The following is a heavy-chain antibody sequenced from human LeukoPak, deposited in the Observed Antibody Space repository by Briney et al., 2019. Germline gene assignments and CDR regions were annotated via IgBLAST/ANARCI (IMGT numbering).Heavy chain of an antibody. D-gene: IGHD2-15*01. Sequence: ASVKVSCKASGYTFTSYYMHWVRQAPGQGLEWMGIINPSGGSTNYAQKFQGRVTMTRDTSISTAYMELSRLRSDDTAVYYCARVFLCEWSGGSCYPGNWFDPWGQGTLVTVSS. CDR3: ARVFLCEWSGGSCYPGNWFDP. V-gene: IGHV1-46*01. J-gene: IGHJ5*02. CDR1: GYTFTSYY. CDR2: INPSGGST.